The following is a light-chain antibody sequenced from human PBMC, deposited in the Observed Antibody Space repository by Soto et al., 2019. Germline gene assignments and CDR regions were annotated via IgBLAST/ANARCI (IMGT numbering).Light chain of an antibody. CDR1: QSVSSSY. CDR2: GAS. CDR3: QQYGSQPLT. J-gene: IGKJ4*01. Sequence: EMVLTQSPCTLSLSPGERATLSCRASQSVSSSYLAWYQQEPGQAPRLLIYGASSRATVIPDRFSGSGSGTDFTLTISRLEPEDFAVYYCQQYGSQPLTFGGGTKVAIK. V-gene: IGKV3-20*01.